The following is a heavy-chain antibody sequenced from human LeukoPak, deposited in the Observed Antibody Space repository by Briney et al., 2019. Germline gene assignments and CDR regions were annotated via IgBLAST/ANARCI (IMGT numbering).Heavy chain of an antibody. CDR1: RYSISSGYH. J-gene: IGHJ4*02. CDR3: AGVDYILDY. D-gene: IGHD4-11*01. CDR2: IYRSGSA. V-gene: IGHV4-38-2*01. Sequence: PSETLSLTCAVSRYSISSGYHWAWIRQPPGKGLEWIGSIYRSGSAYYNPSLKSRVTISVDTSKNQFSLRVTSVTAVDTAVYYCAGVDYILDYWGQGTLVTVSS.